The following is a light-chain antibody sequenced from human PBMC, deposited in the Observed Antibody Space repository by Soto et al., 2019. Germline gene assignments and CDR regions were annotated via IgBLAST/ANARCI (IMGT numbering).Light chain of an antibody. CDR1: SSDVGAYNH. CDR2: EVS. V-gene: IGLV2-14*01. Sequence: QSVLTQPASLSGSPGQSSTISCTGTSSDVGAYNHVSWYQQHPGKAPQLIIYEVSNRPSGLSNRFSASKSGNTASLTISGLQAEDGAHYYCCSYTTRSTLVFGTGTKVNVL. J-gene: IGLJ1*01. CDR3: CSYTTRSTLV.